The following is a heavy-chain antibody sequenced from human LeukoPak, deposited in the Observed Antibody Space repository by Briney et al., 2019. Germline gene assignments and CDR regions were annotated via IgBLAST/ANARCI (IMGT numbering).Heavy chain of an antibody. J-gene: IGHJ5*02. CDR3: ARDRGLLSGYSSGWYNDWFDP. Sequence: ASVKVSCKASGYTFTGYYMHWVRQAPGQGLEWVGWINPNSGGTNYAQKFQGRVTMTRDTSISTAYMELSRLRSDDTAVYYCARDRGLLSGYSSGWYNDWFDPWGQGTLVTVSS. CDR2: INPNSGGT. V-gene: IGHV1-2*02. CDR1: GYTFTGYY. D-gene: IGHD6-19*01.